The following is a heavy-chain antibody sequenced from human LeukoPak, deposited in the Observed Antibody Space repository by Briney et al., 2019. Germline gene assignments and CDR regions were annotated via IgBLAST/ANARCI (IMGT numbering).Heavy chain of an antibody. Sequence: PGGSLRLSCAASGFTFSSYWMSWVRQAPGKGLEWVANIKQDGSEKYYVDSVKGRFTISRDNAKNSLYLQMNSLRAEDTAVYYCARAGGGPGTLSRYYYMDVWGKGTTVTVSS. J-gene: IGHJ6*03. CDR3: ARAGGGPGTLSRYYYMDV. D-gene: IGHD3-10*01. V-gene: IGHV3-7*01. CDR1: GFTFSSYW. CDR2: IKQDGSEK.